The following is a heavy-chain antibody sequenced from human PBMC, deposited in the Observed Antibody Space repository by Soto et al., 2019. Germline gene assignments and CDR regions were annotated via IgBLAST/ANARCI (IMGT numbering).Heavy chain of an antibody. Sequence: ASVKVSCKASGYTFTSYGISWVRQAPGQGLEWMGWISAYNGNTNYAQKLQGRVTMTTDTSTSTAYMELRSLRSDDTAVYYCARVMGYCSSTRCWFDPWGQGTLVTVSS. J-gene: IGHJ5*02. D-gene: IGHD2-2*01. V-gene: IGHV1-18*01. CDR1: GYTFTSYG. CDR2: ISAYNGNT. CDR3: ARVMGYCSSTRCWFDP.